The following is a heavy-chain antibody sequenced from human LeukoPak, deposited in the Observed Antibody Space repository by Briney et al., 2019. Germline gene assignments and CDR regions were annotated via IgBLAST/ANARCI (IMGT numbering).Heavy chain of an antibody. CDR3: ARVIQLPNEYFQH. V-gene: IGHV1-69*13. CDR2: IIPIFATA. D-gene: IGHD2-2*01. Sequence: ASVKVSCKASGGTFSSYAISWVRQAPGQGLEWMGGIIPIFATANYAQKFQGRVTITADESTSTAYMELSSLRSEDTAVFYCARVIQLPNEYFQHWGQGTLVTVSS. CDR1: GGTFSSYA. J-gene: IGHJ1*01.